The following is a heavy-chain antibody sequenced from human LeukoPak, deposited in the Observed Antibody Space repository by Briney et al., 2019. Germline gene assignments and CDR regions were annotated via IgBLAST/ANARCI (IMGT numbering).Heavy chain of an antibody. CDR3: AKEYDSGGYGANFDY. CDR1: GFTFSSSA. CDR2: ISASGGST. D-gene: IGHD3-10*01. Sequence: GGSLRLSCAASGFTFSSSAMSWVRQVPGKGLEWVSGISASGGSTYYADSVRGRFTISRDNSKNTLYVQMNSLRDEDTAVYYCAKEYDSGGYGANFDYWGQGTLVTVSS. J-gene: IGHJ4*02. V-gene: IGHV3-23*01.